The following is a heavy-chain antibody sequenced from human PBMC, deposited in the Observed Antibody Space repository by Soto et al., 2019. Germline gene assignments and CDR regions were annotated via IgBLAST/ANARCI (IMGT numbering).Heavy chain of an antibody. CDR3: ARDENFAIDY. CDR2: INGYNGYT. Sequence: QVQLVQSGAEVKNPGASVRVSCKASGYSFTTSGISWMRQAPGQGLEWMGWINGYNGYTTYTQTLQGRVTMTTDTSTTTAYMELRCLTSDDTAVYYCARDENFAIDYWGQGTLVTVSS. D-gene: IGHD2-21*01. J-gene: IGHJ4*02. CDR1: GYSFTTSG. V-gene: IGHV1-18*01.